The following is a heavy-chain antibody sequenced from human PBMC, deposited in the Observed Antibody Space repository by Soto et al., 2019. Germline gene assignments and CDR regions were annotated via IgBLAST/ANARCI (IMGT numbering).Heavy chain of an antibody. Sequence: GGSLRLSCAASGFTFSSYAMSWVRQAPGKGLEWVSAISETGGNTYHADSVKGRFTISRDNSKNTLYLQMNSLRAEDTAVYYCAKDRTILTGYYSPFDYWGQGTLVTVSS. CDR2: ISETGGNT. CDR1: GFTFSSYA. D-gene: IGHD3-9*01. J-gene: IGHJ4*02. CDR3: AKDRTILTGYYSPFDY. V-gene: IGHV3-23*01.